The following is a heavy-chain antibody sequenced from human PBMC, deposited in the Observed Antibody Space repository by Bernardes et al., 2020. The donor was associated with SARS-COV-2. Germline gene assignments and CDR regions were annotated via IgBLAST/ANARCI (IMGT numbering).Heavy chain of an antibody. Sequence: GGSLRLSCAASGFTFSDHYMDWVRQAPGRGLEWVARARDKAHSHTTEHAASVKGRFTISRDVSKDLLYLHMNSLKTEDTAVYYCARDLPATGGWDYWGQGNLVTVSS. CDR3: ARDLPATGGWDY. V-gene: IGHV3-72*01. D-gene: IGHD7-27*01. J-gene: IGHJ4*02. CDR1: GFTFSDHY. CDR2: ARDKAHSHTT.